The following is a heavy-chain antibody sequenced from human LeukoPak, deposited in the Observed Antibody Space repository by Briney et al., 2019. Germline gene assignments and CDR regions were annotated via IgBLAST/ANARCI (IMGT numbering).Heavy chain of an antibody. V-gene: IGHV4-59*01. CDR2: IYYSGST. D-gene: IGHD3-10*01. Sequence: SETLSLTCTVSGGSISSYYWSWIRQPPGKGLEWIGYIYYSGSTNYNPSLKSRVTISVDTSKNQFSLKLSSVTAADTAVYYCARTPGYYGSGSYFWFDPWGQGTLVTVSS. J-gene: IGHJ5*02. CDR3: ARTPGYYGSGSYFWFDP. CDR1: GGSISSYY.